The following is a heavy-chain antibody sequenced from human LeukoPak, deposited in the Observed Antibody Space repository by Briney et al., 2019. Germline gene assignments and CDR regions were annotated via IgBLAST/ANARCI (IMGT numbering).Heavy chain of an antibody. Sequence: SETLSLTCVVSGYSIRNGDYWGWIRQSPGKGLEWIASMYNSVSIHYNPSLKSRVTILVDTSKNEFSLKMRSVTAADTAVYYCARNSSSGFFDYWGQGTLAAVSS. CDR1: GYSIRNGDY. CDR3: ARNSSSGFFDY. J-gene: IGHJ4*02. V-gene: IGHV4-38-2*01. CDR2: MYNSVSI. D-gene: IGHD6-6*01.